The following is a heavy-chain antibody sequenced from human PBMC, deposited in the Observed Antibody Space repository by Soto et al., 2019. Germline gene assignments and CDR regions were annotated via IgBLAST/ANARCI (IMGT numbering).Heavy chain of an antibody. CDR2: ISSSSSYT. CDR1: CHSIPSFY. CDR3: ARDADILTGSDAFDI. Sequence: LSLTCPPTCHSIPSFYWSRMKETPGKGLEWVSYISSSSSYTNYADSVKGRFTISRDNAKNSLYLQMNSLRAEDTAVYYCARDADILTGSDAFDIWGQGTMVTVS. V-gene: IGHV3-11*05. D-gene: IGHD3-9*01. J-gene: IGHJ3*02.